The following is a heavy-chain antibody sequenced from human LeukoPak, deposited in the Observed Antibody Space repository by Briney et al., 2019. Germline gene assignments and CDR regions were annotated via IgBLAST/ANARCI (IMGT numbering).Heavy chain of an antibody. Sequence: SETLSLTCNFSAVSVSRHFWSWIRQTPEKGLEWIGYIYYSGSTNYNPSLKSRVTISVDTSKNQFSLKLSSVTAADTAVYYCARLTVAAAGTYWFDPWGQGTLVTVSS. J-gene: IGHJ5*02. CDR2: IYYSGST. CDR1: AVSVSRHF. CDR3: ARLTVAAAGTYWFDP. D-gene: IGHD6-13*01. V-gene: IGHV4-59*02.